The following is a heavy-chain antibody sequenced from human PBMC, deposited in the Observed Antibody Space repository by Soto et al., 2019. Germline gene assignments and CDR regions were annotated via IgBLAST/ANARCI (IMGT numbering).Heavy chain of an antibody. V-gene: IGHV3-30*18. J-gene: IGHJ6*01. D-gene: IGHD2-15*01. CDR3: AKEVYCSGGSCYSKDYYYYYGMDV. Sequence: QVQLVESGGGVVQPGRSLRLSCAASGFTFSSYGMHWVRQAPGKGLEWVAVISYDGTNKYYADSVKGRFTISRDNSKKTQYLQMNSLRAEDTAVYYCAKEVYCSGGSCYSKDYYYYYGMDVW. CDR1: GFTFSSYG. CDR2: ISYDGTNK.